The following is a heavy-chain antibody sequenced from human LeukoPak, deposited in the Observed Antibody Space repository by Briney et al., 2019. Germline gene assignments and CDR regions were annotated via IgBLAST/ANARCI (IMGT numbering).Heavy chain of an antibody. D-gene: IGHD6-19*01. CDR3: ARAVAGSRRWFDP. Sequence: SETLSLTCNVSGGSISSGSYYWCWIRQPAGKGLEWIGRIYTSGSTNYNPSLKSRVTISVDTSKNQFSLKLSSVTAADTAVYYCARAVAGSRRWFDPWGQGTLVTVSS. CDR1: GGSISSGSYY. J-gene: IGHJ5*02. CDR2: IYTSGST. V-gene: IGHV4-61*02.